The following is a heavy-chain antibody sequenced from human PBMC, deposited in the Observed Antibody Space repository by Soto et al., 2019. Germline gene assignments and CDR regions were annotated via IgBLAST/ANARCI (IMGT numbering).Heavy chain of an antibody. CDR1: GFTFSSYA. J-gene: IGHJ4*02. CDR3: AKDFKLLWFGEGGREVDY. V-gene: IGHV3-23*01. CDR2: ISGSGGST. Sequence: GGSLRLSCAASGFTFSSYAMSWVRQAPGKGLEWVSAISGSGGSTYYADSVKGRFTISRDNSKNTLYLQMNSLRAEDTAVYYCAKDFKLLWFGEGGREVDYWGQGTLVTVSS. D-gene: IGHD3-10*01.